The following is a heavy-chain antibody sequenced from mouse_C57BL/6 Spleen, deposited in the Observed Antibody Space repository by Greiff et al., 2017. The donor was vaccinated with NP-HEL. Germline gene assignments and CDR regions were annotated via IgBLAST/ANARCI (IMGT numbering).Heavy chain of an antibody. CDR2: INPYNGGT. J-gene: IGHJ3*01. CDR1: GYTFTDYY. V-gene: IGHV1-19*01. Sequence: VHVKQSGPVLVKPGASVKMSCKASGYTFTDYYMNWVKQSHGKSLEWIGVINPYNGGTSYNQKFKGKATLTVDKSSSTAYMELNSLTSEDSAVYYCASEAWFAYWGQGTLVTVSA. CDR3: ASEAWFAY.